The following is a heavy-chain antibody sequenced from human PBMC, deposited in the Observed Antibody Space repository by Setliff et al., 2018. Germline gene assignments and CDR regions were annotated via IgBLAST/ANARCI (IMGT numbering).Heavy chain of an antibody. CDR1: GESFSGHY. CDR3: ARRPYQHYDSSGYSVNYYMDV. CDR2: INHSGST. D-gene: IGHD3-22*01. V-gene: IGHV4-34*01. Sequence: SETLSLTCAVYGESFSGHYWSWIRQPPGKGLEWIGEINHSGSTNYNPSLKSRVTISVDTSKNQFSLKLSSVTAADTAVYFCARRPYQHYDSSGYSVNYYMDVWGKGTTVTVS. J-gene: IGHJ6*03.